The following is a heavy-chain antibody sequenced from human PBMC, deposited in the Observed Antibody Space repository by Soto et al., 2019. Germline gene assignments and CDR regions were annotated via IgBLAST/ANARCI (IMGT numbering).Heavy chain of an antibody. Sequence: GGSLRLSCAASGFTFSSYGMHWVRQAPGKGLEWVAVISYDGSNKYYADSVKGRFTISRDNSKNTLYLQMNSLRAEDTAVYYCAKDMPVPAAIFGGMDVWGQGTTVTVSS. D-gene: IGHD2-2*01. CDR3: AKDMPVPAAIFGGMDV. V-gene: IGHV3-30*18. J-gene: IGHJ6*02. CDR2: ISYDGSNK. CDR1: GFTFSSYG.